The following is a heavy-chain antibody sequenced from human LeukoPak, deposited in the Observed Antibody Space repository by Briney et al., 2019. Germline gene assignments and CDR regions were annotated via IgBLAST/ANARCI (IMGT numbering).Heavy chain of an antibody. CDR3: AKDRPNYHESNGHYYRPNGDY. CDR2: ITSDGAGT. J-gene: IGHJ4*02. CDR1: GFTFNIYA. V-gene: IGHV3-23*01. Sequence: SGGSLRLSCAASGFTFNIYAMSWVRQARGKGLEWVSSITSDGAGTFYADSVNDRFAISRDNSKNTLYLQMSRLRAEGTAVYYCAKDRPNYHESNGHYYRPNGDYWGQGTLVTVSS. D-gene: IGHD3-22*01.